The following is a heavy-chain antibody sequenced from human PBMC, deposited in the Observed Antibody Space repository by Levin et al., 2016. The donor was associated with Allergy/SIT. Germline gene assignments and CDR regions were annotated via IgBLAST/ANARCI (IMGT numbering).Heavy chain of an antibody. J-gene: IGHJ5*02. CDR3: ARGFRNTAAGLNWFDR. CDR2: IIPVFVTS. V-gene: IGHV1-69*13. D-gene: IGHD6-13*01. CDR1: GGTFSTDA. Sequence: SVKVSCKASGGTFSTDAISWLRQAPGQAFEWMGGIIPVFVTSNNAQKFQGRVTISVDESMTTVYMELTSLRSEDTAVYYCARGFRNTAAGLNWFDRWGQGTLVTVSS.